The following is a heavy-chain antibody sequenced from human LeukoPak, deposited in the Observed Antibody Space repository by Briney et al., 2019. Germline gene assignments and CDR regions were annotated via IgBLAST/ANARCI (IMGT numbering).Heavy chain of an antibody. V-gene: IGHV3-30*04. CDR3: AKDSLRERIVGSTTRGVNDY. J-gene: IGHJ4*02. CDR1: GFTFSSYA. Sequence: GGSLRLSCAASGFTFSSYAMHWVRQAPGKGLEWVAVISYDGSNKYYADSVKGRFTISRDNSKNTLYLQMNSLRGEDTAVYYCAKDSLRERIVGSTTRGVNDYWGQGTLVTVSS. CDR2: ISYDGSNK. D-gene: IGHD1-26*01.